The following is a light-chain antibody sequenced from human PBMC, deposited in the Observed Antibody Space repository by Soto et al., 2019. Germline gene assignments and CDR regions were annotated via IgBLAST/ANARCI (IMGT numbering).Light chain of an antibody. CDR1: SSSIGSNY. J-gene: IGLJ2*01. Sequence: QSVLTQPPSASGTPGQRVTISCSGSSSSIGSNYVYWYQQLPGTAPKLLIYRNNQRPSGVPDRFSGSKSGTSASLAISGLRSEDEADYYCAAWDDSLSAYVIFGGGTKLTVL. V-gene: IGLV1-47*01. CDR3: AAWDDSLSAYVI. CDR2: RNN.